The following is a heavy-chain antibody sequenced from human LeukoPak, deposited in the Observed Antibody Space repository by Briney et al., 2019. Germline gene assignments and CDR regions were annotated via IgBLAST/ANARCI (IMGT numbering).Heavy chain of an antibody. CDR3: AKDISDSSSWYYFDY. V-gene: IGHV3-9*01. J-gene: IGHJ4*02. CDR2: ISWNSGSI. D-gene: IGHD6-13*01. Sequence: GGSLRLSCAASGFTFDDYAMHWVRQAPGKGLEWVSGISWNSGSIGYAGSVKGRFTISRDNAKNSLYLQMNSLRAEDTALYYCAKDISDSSSWYYFDYWGQGTLVTVSS. CDR1: GFTFDDYA.